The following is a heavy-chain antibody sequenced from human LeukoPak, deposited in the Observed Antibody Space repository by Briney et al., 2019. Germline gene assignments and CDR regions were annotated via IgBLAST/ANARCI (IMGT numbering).Heavy chain of an antibody. Sequence: AGTLSLTCAVYGGSFSGYYWSWVRQPPGKGLEWVGEINHSGSTNYNASLKSRVTISVDTSKNQFSLKLSSLTAADTAVYYCARAAPLGYCSSTSCYGVDYWGQGTLVTVSS. CDR2: INHSGST. V-gene: IGHV4-34*01. CDR3: ARAAPLGYCSSTSCYGVDY. J-gene: IGHJ4*02. CDR1: GGSFSGYY. D-gene: IGHD2-2*01.